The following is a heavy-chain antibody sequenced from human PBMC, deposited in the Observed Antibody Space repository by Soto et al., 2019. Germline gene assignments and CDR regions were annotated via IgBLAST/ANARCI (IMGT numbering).Heavy chain of an antibody. J-gene: IGHJ5*02. CDR1: GRSFSGYY. Sequence: SETLSLTCAVYGRSFSGYYWSWIRQPPGKGLEWIGEINHSGSTNYNPSLKSRVTISVDTSKNQFSLKLSSVTAADTAVYYCARERGVLLWFGEPWFDPWGQGTLVTVS. D-gene: IGHD3-10*01. V-gene: IGHV4-34*01. CDR2: INHSGST. CDR3: ARERGVLLWFGEPWFDP.